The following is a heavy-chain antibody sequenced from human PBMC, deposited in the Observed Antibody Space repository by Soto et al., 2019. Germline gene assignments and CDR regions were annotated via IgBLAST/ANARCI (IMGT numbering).Heavy chain of an antibody. CDR2: VYHSGGS. CDR3: GRVVVGATRHTDSDS. J-gene: IGHJ5*02. V-gene: IGHV4-39*02. CDR1: GVSIHNSHSF. D-gene: IGHD2-15*01. Sequence: QVQLQESGPGVVKPSETLSLTCVVSGVSIHNSHSFWGWIRQPPGKGLEFIGSVYHSGGSYYNPSLKGRVTISVDTSNNQISLRVNSVTAADTAVYYCGRVVVGATRHTDSDSWGQGMLVTVSS.